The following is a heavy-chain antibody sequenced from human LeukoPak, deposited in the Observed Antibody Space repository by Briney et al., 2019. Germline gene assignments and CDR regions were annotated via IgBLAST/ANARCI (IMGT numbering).Heavy chain of an antibody. V-gene: IGHV7-4-1*02. CDR3: AREGGYDRSDAFDI. J-gene: IGHJ3*02. Sequence: ASVKVSCKASGYTFTSYAMNWVRQAPGQGLEWMGWINTNTGNPTYAQDFTGRFVFSLDTSVSTAYLQISSLKAEDTAVYYCAREGGYDRSDAFDIWGQGTMVTVSS. D-gene: IGHD5-12*01. CDR2: INTNTGNP. CDR1: GYTFTSYA.